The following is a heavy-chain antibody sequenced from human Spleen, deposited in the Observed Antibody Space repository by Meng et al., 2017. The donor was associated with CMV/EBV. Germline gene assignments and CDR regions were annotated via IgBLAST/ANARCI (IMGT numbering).Heavy chain of an antibody. CDR3: ARYWGIYSYDA. D-gene: IGHD5-18*01. CDR1: GFTFGSYT. V-gene: IGHV3-21*01. CDR2: ISSSSSYI. Sequence: GESLKISCAASGFTFGSYTINWVRQAPGKGLEWVSSISSSSSYIYYADSVKGRFTISRDNAKNSLYLQMNSLRAEDTAVYYCARYWGIYSYDAWGQGTLVTVSS. J-gene: IGHJ5*02.